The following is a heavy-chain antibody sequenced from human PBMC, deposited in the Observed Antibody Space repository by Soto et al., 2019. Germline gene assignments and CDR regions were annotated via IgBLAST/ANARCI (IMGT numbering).Heavy chain of an antibody. J-gene: IGHJ4*02. CDR1: GGTFSSYT. CDR2: IIPILGIA. Sequence: VKVSCKASGGTFSSYTISWVRQAPGQGLEWMGRIIPILGIANYAQKFQGRVTITADKSTSTAYMELSSLRSEDTAVYYCARDSPGTHPRFDYWGQGTLVTVSS. CDR3: ARDSPGTHPRFDY. V-gene: IGHV1-69*04.